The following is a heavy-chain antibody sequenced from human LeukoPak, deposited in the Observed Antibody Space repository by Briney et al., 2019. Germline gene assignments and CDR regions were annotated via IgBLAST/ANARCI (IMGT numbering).Heavy chain of an antibody. CDR3: ASPYAGRPYYYYAMDV. CDR1: GGTFSSYA. D-gene: IGHD3-10*01. V-gene: IGHV1-69*13. J-gene: IGHJ6*04. Sequence: SVKVSCKASGGTFSSYAISWVRQAPGQGLEWMGGIIPMFGTAKYAQKFQGRVTITADESTSTAYMELSSLRSEDTAVYYCASPYAGRPYYYYAMDVWGKRTTVTVSS. CDR2: IIPMFGTA.